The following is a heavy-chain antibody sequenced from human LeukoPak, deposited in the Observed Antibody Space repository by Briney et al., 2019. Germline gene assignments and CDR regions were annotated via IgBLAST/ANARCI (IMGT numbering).Heavy chain of an antibody. CDR3: ARDRDYYDSSGYYDHAAFDI. Sequence: SETLSLTCTVPGGSISSYYWSWIRQPAGKGLEWIGRIYTSGSTNYNPSLKSRVTMSVDTSKNQFSLKLSSVTAADTAVYYCARDRDYYDSSGYYDHAAFDIWGQGTMVTVSS. J-gene: IGHJ3*02. CDR1: GGSISSYY. D-gene: IGHD3-22*01. CDR2: IYTSGST. V-gene: IGHV4-4*07.